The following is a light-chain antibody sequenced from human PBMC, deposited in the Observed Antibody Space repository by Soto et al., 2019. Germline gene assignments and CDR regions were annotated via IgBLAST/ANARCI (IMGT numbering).Light chain of an antibody. CDR2: GVS. J-gene: IGKJ4*01. CDR1: QSVGSN. V-gene: IGKV3-15*01. CDR3: KQYNDWPLT. Sequence: EIVMTQSSATLSVSPGERAAISCRASQSVGSNLAWYQQKSGQTPRLLIYGVSTRATGIPARFSGSGSATEFTLTISSLQSEEFAVYYCKQYNDWPLTFGGGTKVDI.